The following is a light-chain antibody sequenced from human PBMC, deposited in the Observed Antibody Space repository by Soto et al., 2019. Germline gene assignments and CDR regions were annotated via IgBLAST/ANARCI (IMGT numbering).Light chain of an antibody. V-gene: IGLV2-8*01. CDR3: SSYRALGNTLV. J-gene: IGLJ1*01. CDR1: SSDIGGFKY. CDR2: EVT. Sequence: QSALTQPPSASGSPGQSVTISCTGTSSDIGGFKYVSWYQQHPGKAPKLMIYEVTKRPSGVPDRFSGSKSGNTASLTVSGLQAEDEAEYYCSSYRALGNTLVFGAGTKLTVL.